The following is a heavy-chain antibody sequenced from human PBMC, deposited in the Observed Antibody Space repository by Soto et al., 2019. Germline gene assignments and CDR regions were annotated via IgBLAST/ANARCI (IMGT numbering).Heavy chain of an antibody. CDR1: GFTFTSSA. V-gene: IGHV1-58*02. Sequence: SVKVSCKASGFTFTSSAMQWVRQARGQRLEWKGWIVVGSGNTNYAQKFQERVTITRDMSTSTAYMELSSLRSEDTAVYYFAVLHSRAAAGTKGRNYYMDAWGKGTTVTVSS. CDR2: IVVGSGNT. CDR3: AVLHSRAAAGTKGRNYYMDA. J-gene: IGHJ6*03. D-gene: IGHD6-13*01.